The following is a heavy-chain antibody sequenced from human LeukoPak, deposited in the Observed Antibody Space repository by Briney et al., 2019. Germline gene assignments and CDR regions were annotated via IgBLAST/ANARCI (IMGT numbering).Heavy chain of an antibody. D-gene: IGHD6-6*01. CDR3: AREGFEYSSSSRYFQH. Sequence: GGSLRLSCAASGFTFSSYGMHWVRQAPGKGLEWVAVIWYYGSNKYYADSVKGRFTISRDNSKNTLYLQMNSLRAEDTAVYYCAREGFEYSSSSRYFQHWGQGTLVTVSS. CDR1: GFTFSSYG. V-gene: IGHV3-33*01. CDR2: IWYYGSNK. J-gene: IGHJ1*01.